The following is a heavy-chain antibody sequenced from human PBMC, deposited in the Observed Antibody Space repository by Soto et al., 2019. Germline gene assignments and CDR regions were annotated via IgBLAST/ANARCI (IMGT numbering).Heavy chain of an antibody. J-gene: IGHJ5*02. V-gene: IGHV3-23*01. D-gene: IGHD3-16*01. CDR3: AKGGPVTGGFDP. CDR1: GLTLRSYA. CDR2: ISGRSAVP. Sequence: EGQLLQSGGDLVQPGGSLRLSCAGSGLTLRSYAMTWIRQTPEKGLEWVSTISGRSAVPSYADSVNGRFTVSRNNSKNPLYLQMNSLRPDDTAIYYCAKGGPVTGGFDPWGQGTLVTVSA.